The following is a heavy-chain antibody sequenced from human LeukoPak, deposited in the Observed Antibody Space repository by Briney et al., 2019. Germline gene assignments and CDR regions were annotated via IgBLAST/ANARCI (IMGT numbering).Heavy chain of an antibody. CDR3: ARDRGSSGWYEFDS. Sequence: GGSLRLSCAASGFTSSSYRMSWVRQAPGKGLEWVANIKQDGSEKYYVDSVKGRFTISRDNAKNSLYLQMNSLRAEDTAVYYCARDRGSSGWYEFDSWGQGTLVTVSS. V-gene: IGHV3-7*01. CDR1: GFTSSSYR. D-gene: IGHD6-19*01. J-gene: IGHJ4*02. CDR2: IKQDGSEK.